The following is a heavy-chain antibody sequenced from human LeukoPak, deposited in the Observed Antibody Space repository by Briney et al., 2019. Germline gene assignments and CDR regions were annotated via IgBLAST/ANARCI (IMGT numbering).Heavy chain of an antibody. CDR3: ALESNSGWYSDWFDP. CDR1: GGSISSSSYY. D-gene: IGHD6-19*01. J-gene: IGHJ5*02. V-gene: IGHV4-39*07. Sequence: PSETLSLTCTVSGGSISSSSYYWGWIRQPPGKGLEWFGSIYYSGSTYYNPSLKSRVTISVDTSKNQFSLKLSSVTAADTAVYYCALESNSGWYSDWFDPWGQGTLVTVSS. CDR2: IYYSGST.